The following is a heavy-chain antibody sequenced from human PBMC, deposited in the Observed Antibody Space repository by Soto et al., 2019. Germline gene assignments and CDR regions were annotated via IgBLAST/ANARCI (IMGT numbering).Heavy chain of an antibody. CDR2: IIPIPGTA. J-gene: IGHJ6*02. CDR1: GGTFGSYA. CDR3: ARSQGSSTSLEIYYYYYYGMDV. D-gene: IGHD2-2*01. V-gene: IGHV1-69*01. Sequence: QVQLVQSGAEVKKPGSSVKVSCKASGGTFGSYAISWVRQAPGQGLEWLGGIIPIPGTANYAQKFQGRVTIAADESTSTAYMELSSLRSEDTAVYYCARSQGSSTSLEIYYYYYYGMDVWGQGTTVNVSS.